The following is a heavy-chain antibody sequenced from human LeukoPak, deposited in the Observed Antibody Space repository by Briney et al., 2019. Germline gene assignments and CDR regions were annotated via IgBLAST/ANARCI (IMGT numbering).Heavy chain of an antibody. CDR3: ARVMDYVDY. CDR1: GASINSGSYY. Sequence: PSETLSLTCTVSGASINSGSYYWRWLRQPAGKGLEWIGRIYSRGGTDYNPSLKSRVTISADTSKNQLSLKMSSVTAAETAVYYCARVMDYVDYWGQGTLVTVSS. J-gene: IGHJ4*02. V-gene: IGHV4-61*02. CDR2: IYSRGGT. D-gene: IGHD2-8*01.